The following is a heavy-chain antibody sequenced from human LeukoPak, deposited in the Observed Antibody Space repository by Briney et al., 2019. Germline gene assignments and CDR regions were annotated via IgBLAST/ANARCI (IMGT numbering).Heavy chain of an antibody. V-gene: IGHV3-48*03. CDR2: ISSSGSAT. D-gene: IGHD3-22*01. Sequence: GGSLRLSCVASGFSFRSYEMNWVRQAPGKGLEWVSYISSSGSATYDADPVKGRFTTSRDNAKNSLYLQMDNLRAEDTAVYYCARVSHVVVDTILLRLWGERTLLSVP. J-gene: IGHJ4*02. CDR1: GFSFRSYE. CDR3: ARVSHVVVDTILLRL.